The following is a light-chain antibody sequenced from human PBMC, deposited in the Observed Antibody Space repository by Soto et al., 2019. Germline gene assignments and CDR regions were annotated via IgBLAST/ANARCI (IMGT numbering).Light chain of an antibody. J-gene: IGLJ1*01. CDR1: TSDVGGFDY. Sequence: QSVLTQSASVSGSPGQSITLSCTGTTSDVGGFDYVSWYQQHPGKAPKLMIFDVSNRPSGVSDRFSGSKSGNTASLTISGLQAEDEADYYCSSYTTTGTQVFGTGTKVTVL. CDR2: DVS. V-gene: IGLV2-14*03. CDR3: SSYTTTGTQV.